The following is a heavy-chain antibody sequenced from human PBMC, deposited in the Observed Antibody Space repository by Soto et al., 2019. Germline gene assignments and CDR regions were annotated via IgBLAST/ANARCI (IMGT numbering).Heavy chain of an antibody. CDR1: GGSFSGYY. Sequence: KPSETLSLTCAVYGGSFSGYYWSWIRQPPGKGLEWIGEINHSGSTNYNPSLKSRVTISVDTSKNQFSLNLSSVTAADTAVYYCARARPNYYGSGSYYKPWGQGPQVTVSS. V-gene: IGHV4-34*01. CDR3: ARARPNYYGSGSYYKP. J-gene: IGHJ5*02. CDR2: INHSGST. D-gene: IGHD3-10*01.